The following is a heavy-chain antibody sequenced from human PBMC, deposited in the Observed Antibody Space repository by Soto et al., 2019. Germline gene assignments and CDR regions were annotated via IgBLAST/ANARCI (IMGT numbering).Heavy chain of an antibody. V-gene: IGHV3-7*01. Sequence: GGSLRLSCAASGFTFSDYYMSWIRQAPGKGLEWVANIKPDGSEIYYVDSVKGRFTISRDNSKNTLYLQMSSLRAEDTAVYYCVKGVITMIVVVDNWFDPWGQGTLVTVSS. D-gene: IGHD3-22*01. CDR3: VKGVITMIVVVDNWFDP. J-gene: IGHJ5*02. CDR1: GFTFSDYY. CDR2: IKPDGSEI.